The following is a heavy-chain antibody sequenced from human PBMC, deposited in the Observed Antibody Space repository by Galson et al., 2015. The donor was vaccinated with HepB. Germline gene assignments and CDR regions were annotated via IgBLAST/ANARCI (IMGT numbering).Heavy chain of an antibody. CDR1: GFTFSTYA. J-gene: IGHJ4*02. CDR2: ISGSDGGT. D-gene: IGHD4/OR15-4a*01. V-gene: IGHV3-23*01. Sequence: SLRLSCAASGFTFSTYAMSWVRQAPGKGLEWVSAISGSDGGTYYGDSVKGRFTISRDNSKNTLYLQMNSLRAEDTAVYFYAKPLGGGNGANRYFDYWGQGTLVTVSS. CDR3: AKPLGGGNGANRYFDY.